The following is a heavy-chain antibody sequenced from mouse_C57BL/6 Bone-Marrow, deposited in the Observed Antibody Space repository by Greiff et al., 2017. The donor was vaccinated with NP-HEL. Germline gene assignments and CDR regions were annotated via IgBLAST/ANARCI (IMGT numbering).Heavy chain of an antibody. V-gene: IGHV5-17*01. CDR2: ISSGISTI. CDR3: ARLGRYFDV. CDR1: GFTFSDYG. Sequence: EVQLVESGGGLVKPGGSLKLSCAASGFTFSDYGMHWVRQAPEKGLEWVAYISSGISTIYYADTVKGRFTISRDNAKNTLFLQRTSLRAEDTAMYYCARLGRYFDVWGTGTTVTVSS. D-gene: IGHD4-1*01. J-gene: IGHJ1*03.